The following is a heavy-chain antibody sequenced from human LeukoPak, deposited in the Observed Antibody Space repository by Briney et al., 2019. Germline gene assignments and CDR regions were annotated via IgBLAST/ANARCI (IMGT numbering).Heavy chain of an antibody. CDR3: ERGASRYDIFTGWSNPSYYYYMVF. V-gene: IGHV4-34*01. J-gene: IGHJ6*03. Sequence: SETLSLTCAVYGGSFSGYYWSWIRQPPGKGLEWIGEINHSGSTNYNPSLKSRVTISVDTSKNQFSLKLSSVTAADTAVYYCERGASRYDIFTGWSNPSYYYYMVFWGKGTTVTVSS. D-gene: IGHD3-9*01. CDR2: INHSGST. CDR1: GGSFSGYY.